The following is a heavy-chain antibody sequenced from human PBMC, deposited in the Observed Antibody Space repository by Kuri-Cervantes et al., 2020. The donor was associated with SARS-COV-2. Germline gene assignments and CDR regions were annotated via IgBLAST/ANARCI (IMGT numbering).Heavy chain of an antibody. D-gene: IGHD2-2*01. Sequence: GGSLRLSCAASGFTFSSYGMHWVRQAPGKGLEWVAVISYDGSNKYYADSVKCRFTISRDNSKNTLYVQMNSLRAEDTAVYYCAKRGCSSTSCSHYFDYWGQGILVTVSS. J-gene: IGHJ4*02. CDR1: GFTFSSYG. V-gene: IGHV3-30*18. CDR2: ISYDGSNK. CDR3: AKRGCSSTSCSHYFDY.